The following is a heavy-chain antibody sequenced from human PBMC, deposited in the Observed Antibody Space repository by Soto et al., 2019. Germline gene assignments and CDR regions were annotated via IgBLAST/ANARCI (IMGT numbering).Heavy chain of an antibody. Sequence: EVQLVESGGGLVQPGGSLRLSCAASGFTFSTYSLNWVRQAPGKGLEWVSYISSSSVTINYADSVKDRFTISRDNVKNSLYLQMNSLRDEDTAVYYCARDRLGCSGGGCYSGYYGMDVWGQGTTVTVSS. D-gene: IGHD2-15*01. CDR3: ARDRLGCSGGGCYSGYYGMDV. J-gene: IGHJ6*02. CDR2: ISSSSVTI. CDR1: GFTFSTYS. V-gene: IGHV3-48*02.